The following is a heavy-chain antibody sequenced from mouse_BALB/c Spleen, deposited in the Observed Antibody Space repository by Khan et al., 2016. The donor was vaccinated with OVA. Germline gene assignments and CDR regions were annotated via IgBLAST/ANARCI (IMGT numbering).Heavy chain of an antibody. CDR1: GFTFSSFG. CDR2: INSGSTTI. D-gene: IGHD4-1*01. Sequence: EVPLVESGGGLVQPGGSRKLSCAASGFTFSSFGMHWVRQAPEKGLEWVAYINSGSTTIYYADPVKGRFTISRDNPKNTLFLQMTSLRSEDTAMYYCARGNWAYWGQGTTLTVSS. J-gene: IGHJ2*01. CDR3: ARGNWAY. V-gene: IGHV5-17*02.